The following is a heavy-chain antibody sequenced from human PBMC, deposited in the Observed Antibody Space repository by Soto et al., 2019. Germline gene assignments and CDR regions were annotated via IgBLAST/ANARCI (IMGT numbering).Heavy chain of an antibody. CDR1: GYTFTSYY. V-gene: IGHV1-46*01. D-gene: IGHD2-15*01. CDR2: INPSGGST. Sequence: ASVKVSCKASGYTFTSYYMHWVRQAPGQGLEWMGIINPSGGSTSYAQKFQGRVTMTRDTSTSTVYMELSSLRSEDTAVYYCARAYCSGGSCPLGHYYGMDVWGQGTTFTVS. J-gene: IGHJ6*02. CDR3: ARAYCSGGSCPLGHYYGMDV.